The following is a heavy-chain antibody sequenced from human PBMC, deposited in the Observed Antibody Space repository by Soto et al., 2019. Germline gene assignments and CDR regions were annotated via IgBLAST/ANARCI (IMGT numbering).Heavy chain of an antibody. Sequence: GGSLRLSCAASGFTFSNAWMSWVRQAPGKXLEWVGRIKSKTDGGTTDYAAPVKGRFTISRDDSKNTLYLQMNSLKTEDTAVYYCTTQSDSYYYGSGSYYHVDYWGQGTLVTVSS. CDR2: IKSKTDGGTT. CDR1: GFTFSNAW. CDR3: TTQSDSYYYGSGSYYHVDY. J-gene: IGHJ4*02. V-gene: IGHV3-15*01. D-gene: IGHD3-10*01.